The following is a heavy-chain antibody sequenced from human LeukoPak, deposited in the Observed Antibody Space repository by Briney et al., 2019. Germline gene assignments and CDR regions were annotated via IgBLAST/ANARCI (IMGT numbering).Heavy chain of an antibody. V-gene: IGHV4-34*01. J-gene: IGHJ4*02. CDR3: VRGNYFGSGSQGFDC. Sequence: PSETLSLTCAVYGGSFSGYYWSWIRQPPGKGLEWIGEINHSGSTNYNPSLKSRVTISVDKSKNQFSLNLSSVTAADTAVYSCVRGNYFGSGSQGFDCWGQGTLVTVSS. CDR2: INHSGST. CDR1: GGSFSGYY. D-gene: IGHD3-10*01.